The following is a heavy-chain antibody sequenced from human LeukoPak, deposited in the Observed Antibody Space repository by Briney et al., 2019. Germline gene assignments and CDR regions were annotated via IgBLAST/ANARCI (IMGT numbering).Heavy chain of an antibody. V-gene: IGHV3-30*18. J-gene: IGHJ4*02. Sequence: GRSLRLSCAASGFTFSSYGVHWVRQAPGEGLEWMAVVSDDGSNEYYEDSVRGRFTISRDNSKNTLYLQMSSLRDEDTAVYYCAKPRLRGGYLFDYWGQGTLVTVSS. CDR2: VSDDGSNE. CDR3: AKPRLRGGYLFDY. CDR1: GFTFSSYG. D-gene: IGHD5-12*01.